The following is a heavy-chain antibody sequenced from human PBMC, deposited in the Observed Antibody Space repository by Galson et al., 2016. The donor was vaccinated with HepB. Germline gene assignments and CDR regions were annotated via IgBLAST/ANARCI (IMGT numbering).Heavy chain of an antibody. CDR2: IYPGDSDT. D-gene: IGHD5-18*01. J-gene: IGHJ4*02. CDR3: SRSRDTAMAVDY. CDR1: GYSFTNYW. V-gene: IGHV5-51*03. Sequence: QSGAEVKKPGDSLKISCKGSGYSFTNYWIGWVRQMPGKGLEWMGIIYPGDSDTRYSPSFQGQVTISADESISTAYLQWSSLKASDTAMYYWSRSRDTAMAVDYWGQGTLVTVSA.